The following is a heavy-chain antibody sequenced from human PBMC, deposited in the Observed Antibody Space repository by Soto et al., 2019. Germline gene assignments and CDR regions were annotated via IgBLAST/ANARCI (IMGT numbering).Heavy chain of an antibody. D-gene: IGHD3-10*01. CDR1: GDSVSSYSAA. J-gene: IGHJ5*02. CDR3: VRDRYSSSGWFDP. Sequence: QTLSLTCAISGDSVSSYSAAWNWIRQSPSGGLEWLGRTYYRSRFFSDYAESVKSRIIINPDTSKNQFSLQLKSVTPEDTAVYYCVRDRYSSSGWFDPWGQGTPVTSPQ. V-gene: IGHV6-1*01. CDR2: TYYRSRFFS.